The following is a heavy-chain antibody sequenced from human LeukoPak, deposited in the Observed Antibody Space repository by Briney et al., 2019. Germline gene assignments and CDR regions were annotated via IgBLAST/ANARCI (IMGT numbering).Heavy chain of an antibody. Sequence: ASVKVSCKASGYTFTSYGISWVRQAPGQGLEWMGWISAYNGNTNYAQKLQGRVTMTTDTSTSTAYMELRSLRSDDTAVYYCARAPGYSYGGYYYYYMDVWGKGTTVTISS. CDR2: ISAYNGNT. D-gene: IGHD5-18*01. CDR3: ARAPGYSYGGYYYYYMDV. CDR1: GYTFTSYG. V-gene: IGHV1-18*01. J-gene: IGHJ6*03.